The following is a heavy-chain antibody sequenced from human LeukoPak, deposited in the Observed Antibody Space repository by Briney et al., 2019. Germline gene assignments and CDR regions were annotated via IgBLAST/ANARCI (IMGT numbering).Heavy chain of an antibody. Sequence: PSQTLSLTCAVSGGSISSGGYSWSWIRQPPGKGLEWIGYIYHSGSTYYNPSLKSRVTISVDRSKNQFSLKLSSVTAADTVVYYCARAGSAAAGPYYYGMDVWGQGTTVTVSS. CDR3: ARAGSAAAGPYYYGMDV. V-gene: IGHV4-30-2*01. CDR1: GGSISSGGYS. D-gene: IGHD6-13*01. CDR2: IYHSGST. J-gene: IGHJ6*02.